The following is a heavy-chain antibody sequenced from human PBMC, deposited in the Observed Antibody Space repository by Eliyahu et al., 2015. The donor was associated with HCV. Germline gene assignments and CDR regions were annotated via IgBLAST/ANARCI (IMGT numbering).Heavy chain of an antibody. V-gene: IGHV4-59*01. D-gene: IGHD6-19*01. CDR2: IYXRGST. CDR3: ASGGGGIAVAGTGGWFDP. Sequence: QVQLQESGPGLVKPSETLSLTCTVXGGSXXSYXXSWIRQPPGKGLEWIGYIYXRGSTNYNPSLKSRVIISVDTSKNQFSLKLNSVTAADTAVYYCASGGGGIAVAGTGGWFDPWGQGTLVTVSS. J-gene: IGHJ5*02. CDR1: GGSXXSYX.